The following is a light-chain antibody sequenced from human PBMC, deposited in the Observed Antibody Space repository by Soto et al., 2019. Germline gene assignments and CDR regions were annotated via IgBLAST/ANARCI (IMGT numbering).Light chain of an antibody. CDR2: GNS. V-gene: IGLV1-40*01. CDR3: QSYDSSLRVL. J-gene: IGLJ2*01. Sequence: QSVLTQPPSVSGAPGQRVTISCTGSSSNIGAGYDVHWYHQLPGTAPKLLIYGNSNRPSGVPDRFSGSKSGTSASLAITGLQAEDEADYYCQSYDSSLRVLFGGGTKLTVL. CDR1: SSNIGAGYD.